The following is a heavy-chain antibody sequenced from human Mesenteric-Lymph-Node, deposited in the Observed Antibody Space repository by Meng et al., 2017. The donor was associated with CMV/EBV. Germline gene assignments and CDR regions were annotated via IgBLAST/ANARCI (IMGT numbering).Heavy chain of an antibody. J-gene: IGHJ4*02. V-gene: IGHV4-34*01. CDR3: VRGGYCGGGTCAGQSAFDY. CDR2: INHGGST. Sequence: SVSDYYSTWIRQPPGRGLEWIGEINHGGSTHYNPSLKGRVTISVDTSKNQFSLKLTSVTDADTAVYYCVRGGYCGGGTCAGQSAFDYWGQGTLVTVSS. CDR1: SVSDYY. D-gene: IGHD2-15*01.